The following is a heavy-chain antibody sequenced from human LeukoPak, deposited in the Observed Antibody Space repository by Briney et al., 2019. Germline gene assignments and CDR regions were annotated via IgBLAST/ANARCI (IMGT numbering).Heavy chain of an antibody. CDR1: GFTFSSYG. D-gene: IGHD6-19*01. V-gene: IGHV3-30*18. Sequence: GGSLRLSCAASGFTFSSYGMHWVRQAPGKGLEWVAVISYDGSNKYYADSVKGRFTISRDNSKNTLYLQMNSLRAEDTAVYYCAKDLVRGQWLVKVPDYWGQGTLVTVSS. J-gene: IGHJ4*02. CDR3: AKDLVRGQWLVKVPDY. CDR2: ISYDGSNK.